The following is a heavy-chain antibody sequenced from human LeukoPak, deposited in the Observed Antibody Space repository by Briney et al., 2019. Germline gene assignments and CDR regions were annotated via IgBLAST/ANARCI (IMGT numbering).Heavy chain of an antibody. V-gene: IGHV4-39*01. Sequence: SETLSLTCTVSGGSISSSSYYWGWLRQPPGKVVECIGSIYYSGSTYYNPSLKSRVTISVDTSKNQFSLKLSSVTDADTAVYYCAGGYSSGWYGYYYYYMAVWAKGTTVTISS. CDR1: GGSISSSSYY. CDR3: AGGYSSGWYGYYYYYMAV. CDR2: IYYSGST. J-gene: IGHJ6*03. D-gene: IGHD6-19*01.